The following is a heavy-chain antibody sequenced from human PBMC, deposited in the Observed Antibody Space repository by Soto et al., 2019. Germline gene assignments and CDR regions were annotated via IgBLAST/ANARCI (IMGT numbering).Heavy chain of an antibody. D-gene: IGHD1-7*01. CDR3: ARRLPGTYGACDL. J-gene: IGHJ3*01. CDR1: EFTFRSYW. V-gene: IGHV3-74*01. CDR2: ISGDGSST. Sequence: GGSMRLSCAASEFTFRSYWMHWVRQSPGKGLVWVSRISGDGSSTNYADSVKGRFTISRDNAKNTVYLQIDSLRAEDTAVYYCARRLPGTYGACDLWGRGTMGTVS.